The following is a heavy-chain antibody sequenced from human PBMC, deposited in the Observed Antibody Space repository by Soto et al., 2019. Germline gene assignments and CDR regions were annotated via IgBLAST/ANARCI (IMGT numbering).Heavy chain of an antibody. CDR2: ISSSSSYI. V-gene: IGHV3-21*01. CDR1: GFTFGSYS. D-gene: IGHD5-18*01. CDR3: ARDQPGYSYGYGLGY. Sequence: EVQLVEFGGGLVKPGASLRHSCAASGFTFGSYSMNWVRQAPGKGLEWVSSISSSSSYIYYADSVKGRFTISRDNAKNSLYLQMNSLRAEDTAVYYCARDQPGYSYGYGLGYWGQGTLVTVSS. J-gene: IGHJ4*02.